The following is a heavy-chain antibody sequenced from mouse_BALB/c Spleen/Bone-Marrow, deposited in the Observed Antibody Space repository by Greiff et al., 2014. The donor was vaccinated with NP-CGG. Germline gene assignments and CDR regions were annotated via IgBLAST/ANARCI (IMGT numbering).Heavy chain of an antibody. CDR3: ALYYDYDVGY. D-gene: IGHD2-4*01. CDR2: IDPANGNT. CDR1: GFNIKDTY. V-gene: IGHV14-3*02. J-gene: IGHJ2*01. Sequence: DVQLQESGAELVKPGASVKLSCTASGFNIKDTYMHWVKQRPEQGLEWIGRIDPANGNTKYDPKFQGKATITADTSSNTAYLQLSSLTSEDTAVYYCALYYDYDVGYWGQGTTPTVSS.